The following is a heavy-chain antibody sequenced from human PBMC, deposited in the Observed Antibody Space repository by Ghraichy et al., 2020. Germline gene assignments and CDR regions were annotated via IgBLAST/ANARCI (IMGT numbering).Heavy chain of an antibody. J-gene: IGHJ6*02. V-gene: IGHV4-61*01. D-gene: IGHD2-2*01. CDR2: IYYSGST. CDR1: GGSVSSGSYY. CDR3: AREVVVVPAAIGGVVAPEPYYYYYGMDV. Sequence: SETLSLTCTVSGGSVSSGSYYWSWIRQPPGKGLEWIGYIYYSGSTNYNPSLKSRVTISVDTSKNQFSLKLSSVTAADTAVYYCAREVVVVPAAIGGVVAPEPYYYYYGMDVWGQGTTVTVSS.